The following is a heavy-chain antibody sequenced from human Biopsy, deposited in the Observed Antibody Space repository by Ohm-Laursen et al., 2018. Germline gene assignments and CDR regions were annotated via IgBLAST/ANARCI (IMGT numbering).Heavy chain of an antibody. J-gene: IGHJ1*01. CDR1: GGSISGSS. CDR2: ISYSRDT. Sequence: TLSLTCAVSGGSISGSSWSWIRQAPGKGLEWIGYISYSRDTNYNPSLKGRITISVDTSKNQFSLKLPSVTAADTAVYYCATKLTGYFHHWGQGTLVIVSS. CDR3: ATKLTGYFHH. V-gene: IGHV4-59*08. D-gene: IGHD3-9*01.